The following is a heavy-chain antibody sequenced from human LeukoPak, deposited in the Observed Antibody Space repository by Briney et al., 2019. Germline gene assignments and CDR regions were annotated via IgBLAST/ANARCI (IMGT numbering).Heavy chain of an antibody. Sequence: PSETLSLTCTVSGGSISSGSYYWSWIRQPAGTGLEWIGRIYTSGSTNYNPSLKSRVTISVDTSKTQFSLKLSSVTAADTAVYYCAREYLAVVPAASLVSLWVDPWGQGTLFSVSS. V-gene: IGHV4-61*02. CDR2: IYTSGST. J-gene: IGHJ5*02. CDR1: GGSISSGSYY. D-gene: IGHD2-2*01. CDR3: AREYLAVVPAASLVSLWVDP.